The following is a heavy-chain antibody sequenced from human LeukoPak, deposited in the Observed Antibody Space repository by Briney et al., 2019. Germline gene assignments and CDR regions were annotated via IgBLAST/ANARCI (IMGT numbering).Heavy chain of an antibody. CDR2: IKQDGSEK. CDR1: GFTLSYYW. Sequence: PGGSLRLSCAASGFTLSYYWMSWVRQAPGKGLEWVANIKQDGSEKYYVDSVKGRFTISRDNAKNSLYLQMNSLRAEDTAVYYCARDRHDYTHYFDYWGQGTLVTVSS. CDR3: ARDRHDYTHYFDY. J-gene: IGHJ4*02. D-gene: IGHD4-11*01. V-gene: IGHV3-7*01.